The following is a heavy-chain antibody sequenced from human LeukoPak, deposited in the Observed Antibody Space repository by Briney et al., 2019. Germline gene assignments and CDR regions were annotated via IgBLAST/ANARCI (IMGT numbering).Heavy chain of an antibody. D-gene: IGHD5-18*01. J-gene: IGHJ6*03. V-gene: IGHV4-61*02. Sequence: PSQTLSLTCTVSGGSISSGSYYLSWIRQPAGKGLEWIGRIYTSGSTNYNPSLKSRVTISVDTSKNQFSLKLSSVTAADTAVYYCARGTAMALPSLYYYYYMDVWGKGTTVTVSS. CDR2: IYTSGST. CDR1: GGSISSGSYY. CDR3: ARGTAMALPSLYYYYYMDV.